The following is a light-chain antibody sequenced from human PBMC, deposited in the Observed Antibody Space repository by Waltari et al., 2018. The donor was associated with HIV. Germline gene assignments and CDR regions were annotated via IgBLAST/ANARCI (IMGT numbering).Light chain of an antibody. Sequence: DIQMTQSPPSLSASLGDRVTITCRASQSIDTYLNWYQQRPGEDPKLLIYAASNLQSGVPSRFSDRGSGTDFTLTISSLQPEDFATYFCQQSYSSLSTFGQGTKL. CDR3: QQSYSSLST. CDR1: QSIDTY. J-gene: IGKJ2*01. CDR2: AAS. V-gene: IGKV1-39*01.